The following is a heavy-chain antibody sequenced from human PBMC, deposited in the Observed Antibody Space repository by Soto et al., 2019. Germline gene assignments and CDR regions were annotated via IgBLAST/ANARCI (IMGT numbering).Heavy chain of an antibody. J-gene: IGHJ4*02. CDR1: GFTFSSYA. V-gene: IGHV3-23*01. D-gene: IGHD1-7*01. Sequence: GGSLRLSCAASGFTFSSYAMSWVRQAPGKGLEWVSAISGSGGSTYYADSVKGRFTTSRDNSKNTLYLQMNSLRAEDTAVYYCAKPLRKLELLLHPTIDYWGQGTLVTVSS. CDR2: ISGSGGST. CDR3: AKPLRKLELLLHPTIDY.